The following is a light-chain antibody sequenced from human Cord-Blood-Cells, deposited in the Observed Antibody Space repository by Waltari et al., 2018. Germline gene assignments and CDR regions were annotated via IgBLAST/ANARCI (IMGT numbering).Light chain of an antibody. Sequence: DIQITQSQSSLSASVGERVTITCQASQDISNYLNWYQQKQRTAPKLLIYDESNLEAGVPSRFIGSGSGTDFTFTISSLQPKDIATYYCQQYDNLPFTFGPGTKVDIK. CDR3: QQYDNLPFT. CDR2: DES. J-gene: IGKJ3*01. CDR1: QDISNY. V-gene: IGKV1-33*01.